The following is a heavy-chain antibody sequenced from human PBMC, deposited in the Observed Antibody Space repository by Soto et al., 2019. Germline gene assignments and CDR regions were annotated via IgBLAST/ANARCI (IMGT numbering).Heavy chain of an antibody. CDR3: AKGRTYYYGSGSLYYFDY. V-gene: IGHV3-9*01. J-gene: IGHJ4*02. Sequence: EVQLVESGGGLVQPGRSLRLSCAASGFTFDDYAMHWVRQAPGKGREWGSGISWNSGSIGYADSVKGRFIISRDNAKNYLYLQMNSLRAEDTALYYYAKGRTYYYGSGSLYYFDYCGQGTLVNVSS. CDR1: GFTFDDYA. D-gene: IGHD3-10*01. CDR2: ISWNSGSI.